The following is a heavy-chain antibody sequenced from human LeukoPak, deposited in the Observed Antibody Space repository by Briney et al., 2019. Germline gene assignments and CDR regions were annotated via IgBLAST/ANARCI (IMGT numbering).Heavy chain of an antibody. CDR2: IRQDGSEK. J-gene: IGHJ4*02. CDR1: GCTFSSYW. Sequence: GGSLRLSCAASGCTFSSYWMSWVRQAPGKGLEWVANIRQDGSEKYYVDSVEGRFTISRDNAKNSLYLQMNSLRAEDTAVYYCARVTGYCSGGSCYPFHFWGQGTLVTVSS. D-gene: IGHD2-15*01. V-gene: IGHV3-7*04. CDR3: ARVTGYCSGGSCYPFHF.